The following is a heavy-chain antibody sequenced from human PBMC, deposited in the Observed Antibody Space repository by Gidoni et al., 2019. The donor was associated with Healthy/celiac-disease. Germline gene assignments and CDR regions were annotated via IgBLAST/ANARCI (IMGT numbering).Heavy chain of an antibody. V-gene: IGHV1-46*01. CDR2: INPSGGST. Sequence: QVQLVQSGAEVKTHGASVKVSCTASGYTFTSYYMHWLRQAPGQGLEWMGIINPSGGSTSYAQKFQGRVTMTRDTSTSTVYMELSSLRSEDTAVYYCAREDRRYFDYWGQGTLVTVSS. CDR3: AREDRRYFDY. J-gene: IGHJ4*02. CDR1: GYTFTSYY.